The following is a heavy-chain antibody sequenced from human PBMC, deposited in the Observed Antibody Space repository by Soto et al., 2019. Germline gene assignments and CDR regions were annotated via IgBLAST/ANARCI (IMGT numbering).Heavy chain of an antibody. CDR2: MFYSGAT. J-gene: IGHJ5*02. CDR3: ARXXSGSDWLDP. Sequence: SETLSLTCTVSGGSISDISYCWGWIRQPPGKGLQWIGCMFYSGATYYNPSLKNRVTLSVDTSNNEXSXXXVSVTAPDTAVYYXARXXSGSDWLDPXGXXTLXTVSS. V-gene: IGHV4-39*01. CDR1: GGSISDISYC. D-gene: IGHD1-26*01.